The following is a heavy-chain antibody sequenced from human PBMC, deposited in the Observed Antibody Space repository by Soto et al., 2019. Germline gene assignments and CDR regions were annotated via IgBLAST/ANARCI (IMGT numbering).Heavy chain of an antibody. Sequence: GGSLRLSCAASGFTFSSYEMYWVRQAPGKGLEWVSYISSSGSTIYYADSVKGRFTISRDNAKNSLYLQMNSLRAEDTAVYYCARVFLDCSSTSCYIFYYYYYGMDVWGQGTTVTVSS. V-gene: IGHV3-48*03. J-gene: IGHJ6*02. CDR1: GFTFSSYE. D-gene: IGHD2-2*02. CDR2: ISSSGSTI. CDR3: ARVFLDCSSTSCYIFYYYYYGMDV.